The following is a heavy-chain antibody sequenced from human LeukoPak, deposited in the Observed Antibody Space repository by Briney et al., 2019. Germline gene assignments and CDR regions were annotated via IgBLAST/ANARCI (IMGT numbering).Heavy chain of an antibody. D-gene: IGHD3-10*01. CDR3: ARIPAYGLGTFHWYLDL. J-gene: IGHJ2*01. Sequence: PGGSLRLSCAASGFTVISNYMSWVRQAPGKGLEWVSVLYSGGSTYYADSVKGRFTISRDNSKNTLSLQMNSLRAEDTAVYYCARIPAYGLGTFHWYLDLWGRGTLVTVSS. CDR1: GFTVISNY. V-gene: IGHV3-66*01. CDR2: LYSGGST.